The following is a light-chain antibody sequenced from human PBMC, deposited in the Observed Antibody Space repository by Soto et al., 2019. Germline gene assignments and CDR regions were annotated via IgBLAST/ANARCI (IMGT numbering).Light chain of an antibody. Sequence: EIVLTQSPGTLSLSPGERATLSCRASQSVSSTYLAWYQQKPGQAPRLIIYGASNRATGIPDRFSGSGSGTDFTLTISRLEPEDFAVYYCQKYGSLTSSTFGQGTKVEIK. J-gene: IGKJ1*01. CDR1: QSVSSTY. V-gene: IGKV3-20*01. CDR2: GAS. CDR3: QKYGSLTSST.